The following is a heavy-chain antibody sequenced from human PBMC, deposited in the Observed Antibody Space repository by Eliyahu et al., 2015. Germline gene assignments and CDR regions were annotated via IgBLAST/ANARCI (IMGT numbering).Heavy chain of an antibody. CDR1: GYTFTSYA. V-gene: IGHV1-3*04. CDR2: INTGNGNT. CDR3: ARGEYASSRIFDY. J-gene: IGHJ4*02. Sequence: QVQLVQSGAEXKKPGASVXVSCKASGYTFTSYAMHWVRQAPGQRLEWMGWINTGNGNTKHSQKFWGRVTISRDTSASTAYLELSSLRSEDTAVYYCARGEYASSRIFDYWGQGTLVTVSS. D-gene: IGHD6-6*01.